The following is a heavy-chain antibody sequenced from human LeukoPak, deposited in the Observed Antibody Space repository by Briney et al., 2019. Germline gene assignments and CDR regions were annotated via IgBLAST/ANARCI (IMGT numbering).Heavy chain of an antibody. D-gene: IGHD3-3*01. CDR1: GFTISSYY. Sequence: SETLSLTCTASGFTISSYYWSWIRQPPGKGLEWIGNIYYSGSTNYNPSLKSRVTISVDTSKSQCSLKLCSVTAADTAVYYCARDGDYTGMDVWGQGTTVPVSS. V-gene: IGHV4-59*01. CDR2: IYYSGST. CDR3: ARDGDYTGMDV. J-gene: IGHJ6*02.